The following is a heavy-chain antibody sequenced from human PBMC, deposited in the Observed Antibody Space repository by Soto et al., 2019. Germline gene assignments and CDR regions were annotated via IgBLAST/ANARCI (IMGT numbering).Heavy chain of an antibody. Sequence: PGGSLRLSCAASGFTFSSYAMHWVRQAPGKGLEWVAVISYDGSNKYYADSVKGRFTISRDNSKNTLYLQMNSLRAEDTAVYYCARDSLSVLLWFGEAPPPSEGGFDYWGQGTLVTVSS. J-gene: IGHJ4*02. CDR2: ISYDGSNK. CDR1: GFTFSSYA. V-gene: IGHV3-30-3*01. CDR3: ARDSLSVLLWFGEAPPPSEGGFDY. D-gene: IGHD3-10*01.